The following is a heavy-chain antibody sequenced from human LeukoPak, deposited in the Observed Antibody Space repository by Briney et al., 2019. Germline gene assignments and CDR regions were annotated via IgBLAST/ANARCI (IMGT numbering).Heavy chain of an antibody. D-gene: IGHD2-15*01. J-gene: IGHJ4*02. V-gene: IGHV3-48*01. Sequence: PGGSLRLPCSASGFIFAPYGMNWVRQAPGKGLQWVSYISAGSSNTFYADSVKGRFTISRDDADNSLHLQMNSLSAEDTAVYYCARDAVQAGTPFYFDFWGQGALVTVSS. CDR3: ARDAVQAGTPFYFDF. CDR2: ISAGSSNT. CDR1: GFIFAPYG.